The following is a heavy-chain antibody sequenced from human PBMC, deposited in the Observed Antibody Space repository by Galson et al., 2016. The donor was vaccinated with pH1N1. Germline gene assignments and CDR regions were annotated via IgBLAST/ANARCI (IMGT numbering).Heavy chain of an antibody. CDR1: GYTFTKYY. CDR2: IDPSNGGT. V-gene: IGHV1-46*01. Sequence: SVKVSCKAFGYTFTKYYLHWVRRAPGQGFEWMGVIDPSNGGTNYAQKFQGRVTMTRDTSTSTVYMELSSLKSEDTAIYYCASPMGHDYRALLTDYWGQGTLVTVSS. J-gene: IGHJ4*02. D-gene: IGHD4-11*01. CDR3: ASPMGHDYRALLTDY.